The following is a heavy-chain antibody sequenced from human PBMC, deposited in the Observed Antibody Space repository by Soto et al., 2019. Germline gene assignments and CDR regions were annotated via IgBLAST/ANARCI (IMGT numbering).Heavy chain of an antibody. V-gene: IGHV3-74*01. CDR3: ARGSAMVRVGSYGMDV. CDR1: GLTFSSYW. D-gene: IGHD5-18*01. Sequence: EVQLVESGGGLVQPGGSLRLSCAAYGLTFSSYWMHCVRQAPGKGLVRVSRLNSAGSSTSYADSVKRRFTISRDNAKKTLYVQGNSLRAEDTAVYYCARGSAMVRVGSYGMDVWGQGATGSVA. J-gene: IGHJ6*02. CDR2: LNSAGSST.